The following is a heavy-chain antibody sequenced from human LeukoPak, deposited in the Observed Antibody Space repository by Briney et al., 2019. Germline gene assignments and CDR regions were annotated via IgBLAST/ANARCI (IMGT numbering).Heavy chain of an antibody. J-gene: IGHJ2*01. CDR2: IYHSGST. D-gene: IGHD6-6*01. CDR3: ARDAVSSSSGWYFDL. CDR1: GGSISSGGYY. V-gene: IGHV4-30-2*01. Sequence: SQTLSLTCTVSGGSISSGGYYWSWIRQPPGKGLEWIGYIYHSGSTYYNPSLKSRVTISVDRSKNQFSLKLSSVTAADTAVYYCARDAVSSSSGWYFDLWGRGTLVTVSS.